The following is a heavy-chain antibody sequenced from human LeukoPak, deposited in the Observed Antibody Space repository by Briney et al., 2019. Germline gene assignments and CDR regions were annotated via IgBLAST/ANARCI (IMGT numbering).Heavy chain of an antibody. J-gene: IGHJ4*02. CDR3: ASDREDTANLHYFDY. CDR1: GFIFSSYA. V-gene: IGHV3-30-3*01. Sequence: PGRSLRLSCAASGFIFSSYAMHWVRQAPGKGLEWVAVISYDGSNKYYADSVKGRFTISRDNSKNTLYLQMNSLRVEDTAVYYCASDREDTANLHYFDYWGQGTLVTVSS. D-gene: IGHD5-18*01. CDR2: ISYDGSNK.